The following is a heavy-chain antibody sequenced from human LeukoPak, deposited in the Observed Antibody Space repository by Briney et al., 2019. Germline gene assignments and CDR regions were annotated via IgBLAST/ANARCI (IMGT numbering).Heavy chain of an antibody. CDR3: ARVRRAIFGVGEESDY. V-gene: IGHV3-23*01. CDR2: ISGSGSST. D-gene: IGHD3-3*01. Sequence: PGGSLRLSCAASGFTFSNYAMNWVRQAPGKGLEWVSGISGSGSSTYYADSVKGRSTISRDNSKNTLYLQMNSLRAEDTAVYYCARVRRAIFGVGEESDYWGQGTLVTVSS. J-gene: IGHJ4*02. CDR1: GFTFSNYA.